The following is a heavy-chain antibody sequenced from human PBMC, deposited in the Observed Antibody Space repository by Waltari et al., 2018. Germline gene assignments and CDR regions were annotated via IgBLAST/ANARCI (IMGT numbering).Heavy chain of an antibody. D-gene: IGHD3-3*01. V-gene: IGHV1-69*06. CDR2: TIPIFGTA. J-gene: IGHJ5*02. CDR3: ARGRITIFGVVTPSFDP. CDR1: GGTFSSYA. Sequence: QVQLVQSGAEVKKPGSSVKVSCKASGGTFSSYAISWVRQATGQGLEGMGELGGTIPIFGTANYAQTFQGRVTMTRNTSISTAYMELSSLRSEDTAVYYCARGRITIFGVVTPSFDPWGQGTLVTVSS.